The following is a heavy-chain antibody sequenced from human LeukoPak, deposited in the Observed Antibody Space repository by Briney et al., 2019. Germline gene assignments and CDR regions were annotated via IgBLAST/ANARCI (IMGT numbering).Heavy chain of an antibody. Sequence: GGSLRLSCAASGFTFSDYYMSWIRQAPGKGLEWISYISTSSAAIYYAQSVKGRFTISRDNAKNSLYLQMNSLRAEDTAVYYCASPGYYDNSGFSFGPWGQGTLVTVSS. CDR3: ASPGYYDNSGFSFGP. CDR2: ISTSSAAI. D-gene: IGHD3-22*01. J-gene: IGHJ5*02. CDR1: GFTFSDYY. V-gene: IGHV3-11*01.